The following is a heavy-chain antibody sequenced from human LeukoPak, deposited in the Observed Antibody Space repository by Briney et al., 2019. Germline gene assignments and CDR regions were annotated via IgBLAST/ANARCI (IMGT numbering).Heavy chain of an antibody. D-gene: IGHD6-19*01. CDR1: GGSISSSSYY. CDR3: ARVKQWGAFDF. V-gene: IGHV4-39*01. Sequence: SETLSLTCTVSGGSISSSSYYWGWIRQPPGKGLEWIGNIYYSGSTYYNPSLKSRVTISVDTSKNQFSLNLSSVIAADTAVYYCARVKQWGAFDFWGQGTLVT. CDR2: IYYSGST. J-gene: IGHJ4*02.